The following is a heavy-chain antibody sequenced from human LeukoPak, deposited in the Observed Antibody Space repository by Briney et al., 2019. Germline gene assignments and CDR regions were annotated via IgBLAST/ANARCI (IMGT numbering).Heavy chain of an antibody. Sequence: SETLSLTCAVYGGSFSGYYWSWIRQPPGKGLEWIGEINHSGSTNYNPSLKSRVTISVDTSKNQFSLKLSSVTAADTAVYYCAGDIVVVPAVMEGGIWFDPWGQGTLVTVSS. CDR3: AGDIVVVPAVMEGGIWFDP. CDR1: GGSFSGYY. V-gene: IGHV4-34*01. D-gene: IGHD2-2*01. CDR2: INHSGST. J-gene: IGHJ5*02.